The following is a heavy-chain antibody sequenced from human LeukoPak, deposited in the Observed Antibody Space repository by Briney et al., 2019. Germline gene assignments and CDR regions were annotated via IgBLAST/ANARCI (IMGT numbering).Heavy chain of an antibody. Sequence: SETLSLTCTVSGGSISSYYWSWIRQPPGKGLEWIGYIYYSGSTNYNPSLKSRVTISVDTSKNQFSLKLSSVTAADTAVYYCARHVGALRFDPWGQGTLVTVSS. CDR3: ARHVGALRFDP. J-gene: IGHJ5*02. V-gene: IGHV4-59*08. CDR1: GGSISSYY. D-gene: IGHD1-26*01. CDR2: IYYSGST.